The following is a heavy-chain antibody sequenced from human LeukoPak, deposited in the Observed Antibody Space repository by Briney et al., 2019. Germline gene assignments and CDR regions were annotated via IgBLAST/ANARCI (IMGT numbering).Heavy chain of an antibody. Sequence: ASVKVSCKASGGTFSSYAISWVRQAPGQGLEWMGGIIPIFGTANYAQKFQGRVTITTDESTSTAYMELSSLRSEDTAVYYCASLGYCSSTSCYAVYWGQGTLVTVSS. CDR2: IIPIFGTA. D-gene: IGHD2-2*01. V-gene: IGHV1-69*05. J-gene: IGHJ4*02. CDR1: GGTFSSYA. CDR3: ASLGYCSSTSCYAVY.